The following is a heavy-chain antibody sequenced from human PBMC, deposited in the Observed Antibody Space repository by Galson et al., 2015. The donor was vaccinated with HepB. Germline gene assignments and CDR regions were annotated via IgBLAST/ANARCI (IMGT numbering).Heavy chain of an antibody. J-gene: IGHJ5*02. V-gene: IGHV5-51*03. CDR2: IYPGDSDT. D-gene: IGHD3-22*01. CDR1: GYSFTSYW. Sequence: QSGAEVKKPGESLKISCKGSGYSFTSYWIGWVRQMPGKGLEWMGIIYPGDSDTRYSPSFQGQVTISADKSISTAYLQWSSLKASDTAMYYCARLTYDSSGYWDNWFDPWGQGTLVTVSS. CDR3: ARLTYDSSGYWDNWFDP.